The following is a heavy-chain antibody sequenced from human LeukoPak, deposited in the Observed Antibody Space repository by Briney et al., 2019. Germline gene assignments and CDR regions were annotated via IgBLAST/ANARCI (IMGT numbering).Heavy chain of an antibody. D-gene: IGHD5-18*01. CDR3: ARLRGTAMAHY. V-gene: IGHV4-39*07. J-gene: IGHJ4*02. Sequence: SETLSLTCTVSGGSISSSSYYWGWIRQPPGKGREWIGSIYYSGSTYYNPSLKSRVTISVDTSKNQFSLKLSSVTAADTAVYYCARLRGTAMAHYWGQGTLVTVSS. CDR1: GGSISSSSYY. CDR2: IYYSGST.